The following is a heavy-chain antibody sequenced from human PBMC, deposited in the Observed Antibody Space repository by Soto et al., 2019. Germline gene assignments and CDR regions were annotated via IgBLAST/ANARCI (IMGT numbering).Heavy chain of an antibody. Sequence: QVQLVESGGGVVQPGRSLRLSCAASGFTFSSYGMHWVRQAPGKGLEWVAVIWYDGSNKYYADSVKGRFTISRDNSKNTLYLQMNSLRAEDTAVYYCARDAGWGMDGGFDYWGQGTLVTVSS. D-gene: IGHD3-16*01. J-gene: IGHJ4*02. V-gene: IGHV3-33*01. CDR3: ARDAGWGMDGGFDY. CDR2: IWYDGSNK. CDR1: GFTFSSYG.